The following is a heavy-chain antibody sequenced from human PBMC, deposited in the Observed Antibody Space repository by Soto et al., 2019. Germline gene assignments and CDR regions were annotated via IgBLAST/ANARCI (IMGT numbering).Heavy chain of an antibody. CDR1: GFTFSSYA. CDR2: ISGSGVNT. CDR3: AKDHRSSGSGSYSEFDY. J-gene: IGHJ4*02. D-gene: IGHD3-10*01. Sequence: GGSLRLSCAASGFTFSSYAMSWVRQAPGKGLEWVSAISGSGVNTYYADSVKGRFTISRDSSKNTLYLQMNSLRAEDTAVYYCAKDHRSSGSGSYSEFDYWGQGTLVTVSS. V-gene: IGHV3-23*01.